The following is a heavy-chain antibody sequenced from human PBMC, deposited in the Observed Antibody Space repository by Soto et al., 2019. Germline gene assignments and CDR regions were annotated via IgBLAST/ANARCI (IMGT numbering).Heavy chain of an antibody. V-gene: IGHV4-59*08. CDR3: ARRYGYSFDY. Sequence: SETLSLTCTVSGGSISSYYWSWIRQPPGKGLEWIGYLYYSGSTNYNPSLKSRVTISADTSKNQFSLKLSSVTAADTAVYYCARRYGYSFDYWGQGTLVTVSS. J-gene: IGHJ4*02. D-gene: IGHD1-1*01. CDR1: GGSISSYY. CDR2: LYYSGST.